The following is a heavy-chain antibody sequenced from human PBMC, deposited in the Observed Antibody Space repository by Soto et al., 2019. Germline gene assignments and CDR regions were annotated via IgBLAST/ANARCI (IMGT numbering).Heavy chain of an antibody. J-gene: IGHJ5*02. V-gene: IGHV3-48*02. CDR3: AKTGSYCTGTSCYMNWFDP. Sequence: GGSLRLSCAASGFTFSTYSMNWVRQAPGKGLEWVSVIASGSSTIYYADSMKGRFDISRDNAKNTIYLQMNSLRDEDTAVYYCAKTGSYCTGTSCYMNWFDPWGQGSLVTVSS. CDR2: IASGSSTI. CDR1: GFTFSTYS. D-gene: IGHD2-2*02.